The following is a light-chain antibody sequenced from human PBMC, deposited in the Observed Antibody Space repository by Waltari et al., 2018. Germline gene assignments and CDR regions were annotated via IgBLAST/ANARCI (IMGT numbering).Light chain of an antibody. Sequence: EIVLTPSPGTLPLSPGDRAPLPSRASQTDSTPYLAWYQQKPGPAPTILFYGASSRATGSPDRFSGSGSGTDFSLTISSLEPEDFAVYYCQQYDISPLTFGGGTKVEIK. V-gene: IGKV3-20*01. CDR1: QTDSTPY. CDR3: QQYDISPLT. J-gene: IGKJ4*01. CDR2: GAS.